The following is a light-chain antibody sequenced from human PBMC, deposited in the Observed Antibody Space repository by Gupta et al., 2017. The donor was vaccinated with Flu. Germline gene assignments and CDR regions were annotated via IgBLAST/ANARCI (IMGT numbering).Light chain of an antibody. CDR2: ATS. J-gene: IGKJ1*01. V-gene: IGKV1-12*01. Sequence: DVQMTQSPSSVSASVGDRVTITCRASQYISSWLAWYQQKPGKAPKLLIYATSSLQSGVPSRFSGSASGTDFTLTISSVQPEDSATYYCQQANSFPRTFGQGTKVEIK. CDR1: QYISSW. CDR3: QQANSFPRT.